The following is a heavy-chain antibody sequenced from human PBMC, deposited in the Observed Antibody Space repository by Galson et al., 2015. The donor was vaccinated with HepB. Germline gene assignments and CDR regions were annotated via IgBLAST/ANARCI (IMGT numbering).Heavy chain of an antibody. Sequence: SVKVSCKASGYTFTSYYMHWVRQAPGQGLEWMGIINPSGGSTSYAQKFQGRVTMTRDTSTSTVYMELSSLRSEDTAVYYCAREGPTYCSSTSCYSEYAFDIWCQVTMVTVSS. J-gene: IGHJ3*02. CDR3: AREGPTYCSSTSCYSEYAFDI. V-gene: IGHV1-46*03. CDR2: INPSGGST. CDR1: GYTFTSYY. D-gene: IGHD2-2*01.